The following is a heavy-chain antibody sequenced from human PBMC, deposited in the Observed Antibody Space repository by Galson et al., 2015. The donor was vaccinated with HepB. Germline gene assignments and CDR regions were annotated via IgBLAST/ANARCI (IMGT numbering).Heavy chain of an antibody. CDR1: GFTFSSYW. V-gene: IGHV3-7*01. J-gene: IGHJ4*02. CDR2: IKQDGSEK. D-gene: IGHD3-3*01. Sequence: SLRLSCAASGFTFSSYWMSWVRQAPGKGLEWVANIKQDGSEKYYVDSVKGRFTISRDNAKNSLYLQMNSLRAEDTAVYYCARPRSTYYDFWSGYPDFDYWGQGTLVTVSS. CDR3: ARPRSTYYDFWSGYPDFDY.